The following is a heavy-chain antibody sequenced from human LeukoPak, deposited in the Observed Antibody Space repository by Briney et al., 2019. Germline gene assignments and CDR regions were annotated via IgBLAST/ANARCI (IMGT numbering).Heavy chain of an antibody. V-gene: IGHV3-23*01. J-gene: IGHJ4*02. CDR3: AKGTYSSSPRDY. D-gene: IGHD6-6*01. CDR2: ISSSGGST. Sequence: GGSLRLSCAASGFTFSSCAMSWVRQAPGKGLEWVSAISSSGGSTYYAGSVKGRFTISRDNSKNTLYLQMNSLRAEDTAVYYCAKGTYSSSPRDYWGQGTLVTVS. CDR1: GFTFSSCA.